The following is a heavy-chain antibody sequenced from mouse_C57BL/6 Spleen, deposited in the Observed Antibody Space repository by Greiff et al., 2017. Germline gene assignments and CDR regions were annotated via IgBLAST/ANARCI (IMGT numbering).Heavy chain of an antibody. CDR3: ASDSNPAWFAY. Sequence: QVQLQQSGAELARPGASVKMSCKASGYTFTSYTMHWVKQRPGQGLEWIGYINPSSGYTKYNQKFKDKATLTADKSSSTAYMQLSSLTSEDSAVYYCASDSNPAWFAYWGQGTLVTVSA. CDR1: GYTFTSYT. D-gene: IGHD2-5*01. V-gene: IGHV1-4*01. CDR2: INPSSGYT. J-gene: IGHJ3*01.